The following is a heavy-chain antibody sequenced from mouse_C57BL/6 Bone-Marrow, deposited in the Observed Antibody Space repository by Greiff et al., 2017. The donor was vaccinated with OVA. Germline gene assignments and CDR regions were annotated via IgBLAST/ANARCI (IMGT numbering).Heavy chain of an antibody. CDR1: GYNFTGYD. V-gene: IGHV14-1*02. CDR2: IDPGNGDT. CDR3: ARGRLLRYFAY. D-gene: IGHD2-3*01. Sequence: EVQLKQSGAELARPGASVKLSCKASGYNFTGYDIRWVKQRTGQGLEWIGRIDPGNGDTKYNAKFQGKATITADTSSNTAYLQLSSLTSEDTAVYCCARGRLLRYFAYWGQGTTLTVSS. J-gene: IGHJ2*01.